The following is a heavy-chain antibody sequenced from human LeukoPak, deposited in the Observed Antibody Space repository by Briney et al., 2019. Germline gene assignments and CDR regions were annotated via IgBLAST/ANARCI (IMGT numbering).Heavy chain of an antibody. Sequence: ASVKDSSKESGDTFFAYYMHGVRQAPGQGREGMGWMNPNSGGTKYAQKFQGRVTMTRDTTITTAYMELSRLSPDHTPVFHCERGGVRDNWFDPWGQGSPVTVSS. V-gene: IGHV1-2*02. CDR2: MNPNSGGT. CDR3: ERGGVRDNWFDP. J-gene: IGHJ5*02. CDR1: GDTFFAYY. D-gene: IGHD3-16*01.